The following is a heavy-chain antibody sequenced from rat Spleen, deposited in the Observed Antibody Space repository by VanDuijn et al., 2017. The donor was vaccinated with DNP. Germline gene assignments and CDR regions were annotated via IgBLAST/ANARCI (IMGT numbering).Heavy chain of an antibody. D-gene: IGHD5-1*01. CDR2: VWGHGNT. CDR3: TRESWGYVMDA. Sequence: QVQLKESGPGLVQPSQTLSLTCTVSGFSLTSYHVHWVRQPPGKGLEWMGIVWGHGNTDYNSALKSRLSISRDTSKSQVFLKMNSLQTDDTAIYYCTRESWGYVMDAWGQGASVTVSS. CDR1: GFSLTSYH. J-gene: IGHJ4*01. V-gene: IGHV2-52*01.